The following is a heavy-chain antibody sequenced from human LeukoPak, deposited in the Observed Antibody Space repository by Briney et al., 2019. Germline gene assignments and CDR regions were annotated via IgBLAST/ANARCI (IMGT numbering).Heavy chain of an antibody. CDR2: IGSSGGNT. V-gene: IGHV3-23*01. D-gene: IGHD2-21*02. CDR1: GFTFSSDA. J-gene: IGHJ4*02. Sequence: GGSLRLSCAASGFTFSSDAMSWVRQPPGKGVGWVSAIGSSGGNTYYADSGQGRFTISRDNSKNTLYLQMNSLRSEDTAVYYCAKDFRYCGGGCVRGSPDYWGQGTLVTVSS. CDR3: AKDFRYCGGGCVRGSPDY.